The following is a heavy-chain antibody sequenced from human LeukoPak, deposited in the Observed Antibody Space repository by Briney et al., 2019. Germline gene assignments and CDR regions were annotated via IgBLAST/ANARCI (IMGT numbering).Heavy chain of an antibody. J-gene: IGHJ4*02. D-gene: IGHD3-22*01. CDR2: ISGSGGST. Sequence: PGGSLRLSCAASGFTLSSYAMSWVRQAPGKGLEWVSAISGSGGSTYYADSVKGRFTISRDNSKNTLYLQMNSLRAEDTAVYYCAKDGGTMIVVVITPDYWGQGTLVTVSS. CDR1: GFTLSSYA. V-gene: IGHV3-23*01. CDR3: AKDGGTMIVVVITPDY.